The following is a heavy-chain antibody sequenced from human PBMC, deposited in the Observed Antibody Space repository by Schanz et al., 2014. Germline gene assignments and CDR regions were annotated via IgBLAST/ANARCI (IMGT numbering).Heavy chain of an antibody. J-gene: IGHJ3*02. V-gene: IGHV3-21*04. CDR2: ISSSSSYI. Sequence: EVQLVESGGGLVNPGGSLRLSCAASGFTFSSYSMNWVRRAPGKGLVWVSSISSSSSYIYYADSVKGRFSISRDNAKNSLSLQMNSLRAEDTAVYYCARDRGRGNLPGDIWGQGTMVTVSS. CDR3: ARDRGRGNLPGDI. D-gene: IGHD3-10*01. CDR1: GFTFSSYS.